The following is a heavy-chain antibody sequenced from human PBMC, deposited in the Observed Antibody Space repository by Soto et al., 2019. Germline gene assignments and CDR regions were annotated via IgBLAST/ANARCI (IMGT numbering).Heavy chain of an antibody. J-gene: IGHJ4*02. V-gene: IGHV3-73*01. CDR2: IRSKANSYAT. Sequence: GGSLRLSCAASGFTFSGSAMHWVRQASGKGLEWVGRIRSKANSYATAYAASVKGRFTISRDDSKNTAYLQMNSPKTEDTAVYYCTSEGPDSGYDYWGQGTLVTVSS. CDR3: TSEGPDSGYDY. D-gene: IGHD5-12*01. CDR1: GFTFSGSA.